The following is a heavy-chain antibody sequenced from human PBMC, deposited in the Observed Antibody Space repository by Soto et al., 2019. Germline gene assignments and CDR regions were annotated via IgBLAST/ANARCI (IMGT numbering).Heavy chain of an antibody. D-gene: IGHD6-19*01. CDR1: GATFNCFA. V-gene: IGHV1-69*01. CDR2: VVPLSGAA. J-gene: IGHJ4*01. CDR3: ARHPGQWLYYFDY. Sequence: QVHLEQSGAEVKRPGSSVKVSCKASGATFNCFAISWVRQAPGQGLEWMGGVVPLSGAATYAQKFQGRLTIPADESSSTAYMDLSSLTSDDTAVYYCARHPGQWLYYFDYWGQGSLVTVSS.